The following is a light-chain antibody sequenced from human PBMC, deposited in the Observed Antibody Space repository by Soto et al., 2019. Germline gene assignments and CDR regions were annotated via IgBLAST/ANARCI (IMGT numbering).Light chain of an antibody. V-gene: IGKV1-5*03. Sequence: DIPMTQSPSTLSGSVGDRVTITCRASQTISSWLALYPQKPGKAPKLLIYKASTLKSGVPSRFSGSGSGTAFAYTITSMQPDDFASEYCQDSNTYPEAFGDGTKV. CDR3: QDSNTYPEA. J-gene: IGKJ1*01. CDR2: KAS. CDR1: QTISSW.